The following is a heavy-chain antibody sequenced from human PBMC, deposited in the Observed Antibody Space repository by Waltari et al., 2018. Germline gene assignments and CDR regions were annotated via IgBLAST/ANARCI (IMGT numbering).Heavy chain of an antibody. CDR1: SFNVGSYY. Sequence: EVQLVESGGHLIQPGGSLRLSCAASSFNVGSYYMNCVRQATGKGLEWVSILYHAGNTYYADSVKGRFTFSRDNSKNTLYLQMNSLRAEDTAVYYCARGNTKYGMDVWGQGTTVTVSS. J-gene: IGHJ6*02. V-gene: IGHV3-53*01. D-gene: IGHD3-10*01. CDR3: ARGNTKYGMDV. CDR2: LYHAGNT.